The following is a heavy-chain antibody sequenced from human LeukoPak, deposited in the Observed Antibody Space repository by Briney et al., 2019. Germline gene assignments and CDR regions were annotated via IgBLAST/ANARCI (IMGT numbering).Heavy chain of an antibody. CDR1: GFTFSSYA. CDR3: AKDQFWVIAVAGPLDY. CDR2: ISGSGGST. D-gene: IGHD6-19*01. V-gene: IGHV3-23*01. J-gene: IGHJ4*02. Sequence: GGSLRLSCAASGFTFSSYAISWVRQAPGKGLGWVSAISGSGGSTYYAGSVKGRFTISRDNSKNTLYLQMNSLRAEDTAVYYCAKDQFWVIAVAGPLDYWGQGNLVTVSS.